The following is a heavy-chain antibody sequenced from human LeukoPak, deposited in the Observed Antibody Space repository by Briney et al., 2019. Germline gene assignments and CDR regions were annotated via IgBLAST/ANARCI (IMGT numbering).Heavy chain of an antibody. CDR2: IRYDGTNK. Sequence: GGSLRLSCTASGFAFSSFGMHWVRQAPGKGLEWVAVIRYDGTNKYYADSVKGRFTISRDNSKNTLYLQMNSLRAEDTAVYYCARATVTRWLDPWGQGTLVTVSS. J-gene: IGHJ5*02. CDR3: ARATVTRWLDP. CDR1: GFAFSSFG. D-gene: IGHD4-17*01. V-gene: IGHV3-33*01.